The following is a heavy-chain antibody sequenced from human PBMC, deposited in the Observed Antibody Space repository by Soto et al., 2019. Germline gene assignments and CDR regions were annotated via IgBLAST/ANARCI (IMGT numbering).Heavy chain of an antibody. V-gene: IGHV1-2*04. CDR1: GYTFTGYY. J-gene: IGHJ4*02. D-gene: IGHD5-18*01. CDR2: INPNSGGT. CDR3: ARGGIQLWLRLNYFDY. Sequence: QVQLVQSGAEVKKPGASVKVSCKASGYTFTGYYMHWVRQAPGQGLEWMGWINPNSGGTNYAQKFQGWVTMTRDTSISTAYMELSRLRSDDTAVYYCARGGIQLWLRLNYFDYRGQGTLVTVSS.